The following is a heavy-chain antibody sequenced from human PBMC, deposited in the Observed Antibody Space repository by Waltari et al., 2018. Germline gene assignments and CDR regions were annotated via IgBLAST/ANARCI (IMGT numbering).Heavy chain of an antibody. CDR2: IYYSGIT. D-gene: IGHD6-19*01. CDR1: GGSISSHY. J-gene: IGHJ6*02. CDR3: ARSRNSGWHHYGMDV. Sequence: QVQLQESGPGLVKPSETLSLTCTVSGGSISSHYWSWIRQPPGKGLEWIGYIYYSGITNYNPSRKRRVTIAVDTSKNQFSLKRSSVTAADTAVYYCARSRNSGWHHYGMDVWGQGTTVTVSS. V-gene: IGHV4-59*11.